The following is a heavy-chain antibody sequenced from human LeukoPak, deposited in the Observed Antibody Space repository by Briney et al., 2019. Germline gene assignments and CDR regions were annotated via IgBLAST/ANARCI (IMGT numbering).Heavy chain of an antibody. CDR1: GFTVSSNY. CDR2: IYSGGST. CDR3: ARARIVVVIAIPKAFDI. D-gene: IGHD2-21*01. V-gene: IGHV3-66*02. J-gene: IGHJ3*02. Sequence: GGSLRLSCAASGFTVSSNYMSWVRQAPGKGLEWVSDIYSGGSTYYADSVKGRFTISRDNSKNTLYLQMNSLRAEDTAVYYCARARIVVVIAIPKAFDIWGQGTMVTVSS.